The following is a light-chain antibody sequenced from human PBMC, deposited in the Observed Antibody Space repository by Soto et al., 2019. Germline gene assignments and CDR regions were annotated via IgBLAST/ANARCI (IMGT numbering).Light chain of an antibody. CDR1: SGHSTYA. Sequence: QLVLTQSPSASASLGASVKLTCTLTSGHSTYAIAWHQQQPEKGPRYLMKLNSDGSHSKGDGIPDRFSASSSGAERYLTTSSLPSEDEADYYCQTWGTGPLVFGGGTKVTVL. V-gene: IGLV4-69*01. CDR3: QTWGTGPLV. J-gene: IGLJ2*01. CDR2: LNSDGSH.